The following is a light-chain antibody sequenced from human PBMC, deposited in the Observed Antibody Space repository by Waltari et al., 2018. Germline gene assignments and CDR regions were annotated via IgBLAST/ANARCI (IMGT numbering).Light chain of an antibody. CDR1: QSIGSW. CDR2: EAT. J-gene: IGKJ3*01. Sequence: DIQMTQSPSTLSASVGDSVTITCRASQSIGSWLAWYQQKPGKAPKLLIYEATSLASGVPSMFSASGSGTEFTLTISSLQPDDFATYYCQRYNSYPITFGPGTKVDI. V-gene: IGKV1-5*03. CDR3: QRYNSYPIT.